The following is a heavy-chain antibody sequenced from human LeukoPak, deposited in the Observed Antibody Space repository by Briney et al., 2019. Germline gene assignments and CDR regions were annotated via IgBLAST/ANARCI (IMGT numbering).Heavy chain of an antibody. Sequence: GGSLRLSCAASGFTFSSYGMNWVRQAPGKGLGWLSYLSNTGNIHYAQSVKGRLTISRDNAKNSLYLQMDGLRAEDTAVYYCARRGDTPMIGDHWGQGILVTVAS. CDR1: GFTFSSYG. V-gene: IGHV3-48*01. D-gene: IGHD5-18*01. CDR2: LSNTGNI. J-gene: IGHJ4*02. CDR3: ARRGDTPMIGDH.